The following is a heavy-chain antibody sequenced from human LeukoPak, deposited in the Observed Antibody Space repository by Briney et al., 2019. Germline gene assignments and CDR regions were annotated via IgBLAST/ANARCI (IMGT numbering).Heavy chain of an antibody. CDR3: AKSTGYSYGLGRIYYFDY. D-gene: IGHD5-18*01. V-gene: IGHV3-11*01. Sequence: GGSLRLSCAASGFTFSDYYMSWIRQAPGKGLEWVSYISSSGGSTYYADSVKGRFTISRDNAKNSVYLQMNSLRAEDTALYYCAKSTGYSYGLGRIYYFDYWGQGTLVTVSS. J-gene: IGHJ4*02. CDR2: ISSSGGST. CDR1: GFTFSDYY.